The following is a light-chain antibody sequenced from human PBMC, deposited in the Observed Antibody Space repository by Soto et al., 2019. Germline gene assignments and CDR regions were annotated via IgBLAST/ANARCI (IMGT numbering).Light chain of an antibody. J-gene: IGLJ2*01. Sequence: QSVLTQPPSLSAAPGQKVTISCSGARSNIGKNFVSWYQHLPGTAPKLLIYDNSQRPPGVPDRFSGSKSGTSATLGITGLQTGEEADDYCSSWDTDLGTGEVVFGGGTKLTVL. CDR2: DNS. CDR3: SSWDTDLGTGEVV. V-gene: IGLV1-51*01. CDR1: RSNIGKNF.